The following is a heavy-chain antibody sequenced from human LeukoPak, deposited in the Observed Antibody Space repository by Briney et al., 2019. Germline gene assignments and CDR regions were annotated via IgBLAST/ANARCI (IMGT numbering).Heavy chain of an antibody. CDR2: IRYDASDK. D-gene: IGHD6-13*01. J-gene: IGHJ4*02. Sequence: GGSLRLSCVASGFTFSSYGMHWVRQSPGKGLEWVAFIRYDASDKYYGDSVKGRFTISRDNSKNTLYLQMNSLRAEDTAVYYCAKDHGYRSSWFSHLADWGQGTLVTVSS. V-gene: IGHV3-30*02. CDR1: GFTFSSYG. CDR3: AKDHGYRSSWFSHLAD.